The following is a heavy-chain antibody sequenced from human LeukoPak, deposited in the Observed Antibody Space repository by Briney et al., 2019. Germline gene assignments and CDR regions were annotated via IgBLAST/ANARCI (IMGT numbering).Heavy chain of an antibody. Sequence: GGSLRLSCAASGFSFSFSNMNWVRQAPGKGLEWVSYISSTNGHAYYADSVNGRFTISRDTAKNSLYLQMNSLRVEDTAIYFCARDRDSSGLYGGADLWGQGVLVTVSA. J-gene: IGHJ5*02. D-gene: IGHD6-19*01. CDR2: ISSTNGHA. CDR3: ARDRDSSGLYGGADL. CDR1: GFSFSFSN. V-gene: IGHV3-21*03.